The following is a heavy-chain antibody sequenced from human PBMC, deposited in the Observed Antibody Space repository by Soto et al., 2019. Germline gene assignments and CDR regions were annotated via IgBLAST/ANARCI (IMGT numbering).Heavy chain of an antibody. CDR1: GFSLTTSGVG. CDR2: LYWDDDK. Sequence: QITLNESGPTVVKPTETLTLTCTFSGFSLTTSGVGVGWVRQSPGKAPEWLAFLYWDDDKRYSTSLKSRLTITTDTSKNQVVLTMANVDPADTATYYCAHRVLRAVFGLVTTTAIYFDFWGQGTPVVVSS. D-gene: IGHD3-3*01. V-gene: IGHV2-5*02. CDR3: AHRVLRAVFGLVTTTAIYFDF. J-gene: IGHJ4*02.